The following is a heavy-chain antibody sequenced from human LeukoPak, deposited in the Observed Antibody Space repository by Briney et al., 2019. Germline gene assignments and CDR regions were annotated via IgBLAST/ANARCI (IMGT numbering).Heavy chain of an antibody. CDR1: GGSFSGYY. D-gene: IGHD3-22*01. CDR2: INHSGST. CDR3: ARASVVVIASYFDY. J-gene: IGHJ4*02. V-gene: IGHV4-34*01. Sequence: PSETLSLTCAVYGGSFSGYYWSWLRQPPGKGLEWIGEINHSGSTNYNPSLKSRVTISVDTSKNQFSLKLSSVTAADTAVYYCARASVVVIASYFDYWGQGTLVTVSS.